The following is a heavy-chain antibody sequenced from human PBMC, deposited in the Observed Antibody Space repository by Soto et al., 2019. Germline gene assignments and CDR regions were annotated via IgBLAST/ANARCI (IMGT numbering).Heavy chain of an antibody. D-gene: IGHD3-10*01. Sequence: QVQLVQSGPEVKKPGASVKVSCKASGNTFASHGFSWVRQAPGQGLEWMGWISGFNGQTNYALKFQGRVTLTTDTCTSTAYMELRGLSSDDTAVYFCARVDPRGVAVVRDYWGQGTLVTVSS. CDR1: GNTFASHG. CDR2: ISGFNGQT. J-gene: IGHJ4*02. CDR3: ARVDPRGVAVVRDY. V-gene: IGHV1-18*01.